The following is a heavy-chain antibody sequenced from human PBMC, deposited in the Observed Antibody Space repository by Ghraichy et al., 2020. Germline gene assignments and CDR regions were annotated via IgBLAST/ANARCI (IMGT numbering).Heavy chain of an antibody. J-gene: IGHJ4*02. V-gene: IGHV3-48*03. CDR2: ISSSGSTI. CDR1: GFTLRSYE. Sequence: GESLNISCAASGFTLRSYEMNWVRQAPGKGLEWVSYISSSGSTIYYADSVKGRFTISRENAKNSLYLQMNSLRAEDTAVYYCAREVMYSSSWYVFDYWGQGTLVTVSS. D-gene: IGHD6-13*01. CDR3: AREVMYSSSWYVFDY.